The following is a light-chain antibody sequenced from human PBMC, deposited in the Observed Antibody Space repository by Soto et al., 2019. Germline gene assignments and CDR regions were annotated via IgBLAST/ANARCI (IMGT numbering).Light chain of an antibody. CDR1: QSVSNNY. V-gene: IGKV3D-20*02. CDR3: QQRSNWPLT. J-gene: IGKJ4*01. CDR2: GAS. Sequence: EIVLTQSPGTLSLSPGERATLSCRASQSVSNNYLAWYQQKPGQAPRLLIYGASNRATGIPDRFSGSGSGTDFTLTISSRQSEDFAVYYCQQRSNWPLTFGGGTKVDIK.